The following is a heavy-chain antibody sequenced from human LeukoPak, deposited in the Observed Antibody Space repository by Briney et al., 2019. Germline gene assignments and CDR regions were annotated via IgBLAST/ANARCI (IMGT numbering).Heavy chain of an antibody. CDR1: GFTFSNYG. J-gene: IGHJ3*01. Sequence: GGSLGLSCAASGFTFSNYGMNWVRQAPGKGLEWVSAISGSSGTIYYRDSVKGRFTISRDNSKSTLYLQMNSLRAEDTAMYYCAKAVNFYASKDPFDVWGQGKMGTVPS. CDR3: AKAVNFYASKDPFDV. D-gene: IGHD2/OR15-2a*01. V-gene: IGHV3-23*01. CDR2: ISGSSGTI.